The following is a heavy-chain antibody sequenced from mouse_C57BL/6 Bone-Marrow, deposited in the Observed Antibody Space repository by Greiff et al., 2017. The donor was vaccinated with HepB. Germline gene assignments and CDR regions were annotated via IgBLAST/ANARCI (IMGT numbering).Heavy chain of an antibody. CDR1: GYTFTSYW. CDR3: ARNYGSSV. D-gene: IGHD1-1*01. J-gene: IGHJ1*03. Sequence: QVQLKQPGAELVMPGASVKLSCKASGYTFTSYWMHWVKQRPGQGLEWIGEIDPSDSYTNYNQKFKGKSTLTVDKSSSTAYMQLSSLTSEDSAVYYCARNYGSSVWGTGTTVTVSS. V-gene: IGHV1-69*01. CDR2: IDPSDSYT.